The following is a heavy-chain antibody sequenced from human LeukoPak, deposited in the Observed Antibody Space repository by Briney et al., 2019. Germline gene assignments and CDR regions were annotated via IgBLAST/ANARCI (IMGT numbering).Heavy chain of an antibody. CDR2: ISAYNGNT. CDR3: ARDSAWGYQPVHLTKFDY. D-gene: IGHD2-2*01. V-gene: IGHV1-18*01. CDR1: GYTFTSYG. J-gene: IGHJ4*02. Sequence: ASVKVSCKASGYTFTSYGISWVRQAPGQGLEWMGWISAYNGNTNYAQKLQGRVTMTTDTSTSTAYMELRSLRSDDTAVYYCARDSAWGYQPVHLTKFDYWGQGTLVTVSS.